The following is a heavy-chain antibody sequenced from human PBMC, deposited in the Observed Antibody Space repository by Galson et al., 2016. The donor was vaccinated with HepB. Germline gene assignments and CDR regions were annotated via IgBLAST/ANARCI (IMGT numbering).Heavy chain of an antibody. J-gene: IGHJ4*02. CDR3: ARGLTVITQFDY. V-gene: IGHV3-30-3*01. Sequence: SLRLSCAASGFTFSKYAMYWVRQAPGKGLEWVAVIAYDGTSKYYADSVKGRFTISRDNSKKMIYLQMNTLRIDDTAVYYCARGLTVITQFDYWGQGTLVTVSS. CDR1: GFTFSKYA. CDR2: IAYDGTSK. D-gene: IGHD2/OR15-2a*01.